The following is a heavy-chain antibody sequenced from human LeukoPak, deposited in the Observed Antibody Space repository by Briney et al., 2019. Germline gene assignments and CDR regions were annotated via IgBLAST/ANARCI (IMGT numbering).Heavy chain of an antibody. CDR3: AREKIAARNWFDP. J-gene: IGHJ5*02. Sequence: PGRSLRLSCAASGFTFSSYAMHWVRQAPGKGLEWVAVISYDGSNKYYADSVKGRFTISRDNSKNTLYLQMNSLRAEDTAVYYCAREKIAARNWFDPWGQGTLVTVSS. V-gene: IGHV3-30*01. CDR1: GFTFSSYA. CDR2: ISYDGSNK. D-gene: IGHD6-6*01.